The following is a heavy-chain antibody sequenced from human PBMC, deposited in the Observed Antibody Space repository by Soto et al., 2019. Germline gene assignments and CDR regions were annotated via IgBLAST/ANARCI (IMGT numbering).Heavy chain of an antibody. Sequence: QVQLVESGGGVVQPGRSLRLSCAASGFNFDVYAMHWVRQAPGKGLEWVAIISYDGGNEYYADSVKGRFTISRDNSRKTLSLQMNSLRAEDTAVYYCARDMGSHSQFIFEYWGQGALVTVSS. CDR1: GFNFDVYA. CDR3: ARDMGSHSQFIFEY. J-gene: IGHJ4*02. V-gene: IGHV3-30-3*01. CDR2: ISYDGGNE. D-gene: IGHD3-10*01.